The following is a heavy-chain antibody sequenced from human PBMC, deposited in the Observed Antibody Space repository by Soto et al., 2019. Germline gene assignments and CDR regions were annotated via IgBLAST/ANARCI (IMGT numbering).Heavy chain of an antibody. V-gene: IGHV4-34*01. J-gene: IGHJ6*02. Sequence: SETLSLTCAVYGGSFSGYYWSWIRQPPGKGLEWIGEINHSGSTNYNPSLKSRVTISVDTSKNQFSLKLSSVTAADTAVYYCASAVGGYSYGFRYYYGMDVWGQGTTVTVSS. D-gene: IGHD5-18*01. CDR1: GGSFSGYY. CDR2: INHSGST. CDR3: ASAVGGYSYGFRYYYGMDV.